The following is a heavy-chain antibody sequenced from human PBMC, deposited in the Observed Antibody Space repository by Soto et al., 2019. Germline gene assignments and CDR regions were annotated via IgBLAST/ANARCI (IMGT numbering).Heavy chain of an antibody. CDR2: IYYTGIT. V-gene: IGHV4-59*01. CDR1: GGSISSYY. CDR3: GRGLESYNWNDVGY. Sequence: QVQLQESGPGLVKPSETLSLTCTVSGGSISSYYWTWIRQPPGKGLEWAGCIYYTGITNYNPSLKSRVTISVDTSKNPFSLKQNSVTAPDTAVYYCGRGLESYNWNDVGYWGQGTLVTVS. D-gene: IGHD1-1*01. J-gene: IGHJ1*01.